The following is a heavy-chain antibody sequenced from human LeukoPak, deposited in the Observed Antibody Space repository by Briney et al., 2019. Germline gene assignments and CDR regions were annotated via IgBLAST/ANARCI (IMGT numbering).Heavy chain of an antibody. CDR3: ARGTGWPHFDY. J-gene: IGHJ4*02. D-gene: IGHD6-19*01. Sequence: SQTLSLTYAISGDSVPRESIAWNWVRQSPSRGLEWLGRTYYKSARYNDYAVHMKSRITISPDTSKNQCSLQLNSVTPDDTAVYYCARGTGWPHFDYWGQGILVTVSS. CDR2: TYYKSARYN. V-gene: IGHV6-1*01. CDR1: GDSVPRESIA.